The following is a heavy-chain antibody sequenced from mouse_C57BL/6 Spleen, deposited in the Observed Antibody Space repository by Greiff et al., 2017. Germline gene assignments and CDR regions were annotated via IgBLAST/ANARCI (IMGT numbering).Heavy chain of an antibody. Sequence: QVQLQQPGAELVMPGASVKLSCKASGYTFTSYWMHWVKQRPGQGLEWIGEIDPSDSYTNYNQKFKGKSTLNVDKSSSTAYMQLSSLTSEDSAVYYCARDSSGYVRFAYWGQGTLVTVSA. J-gene: IGHJ3*01. CDR2: IDPSDSYT. V-gene: IGHV1-69*01. CDR1: GYTFTSYW. CDR3: ARDSSGYVRFAY. D-gene: IGHD3-2*02.